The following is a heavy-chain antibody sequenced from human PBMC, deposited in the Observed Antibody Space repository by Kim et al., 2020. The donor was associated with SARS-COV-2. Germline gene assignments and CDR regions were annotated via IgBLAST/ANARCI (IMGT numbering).Heavy chain of an antibody. Sequence: LQGRVTMTTDTSTSTAYMELRSLRSDDTAVYYCARDLLLWFGELHDAFDIWGQGTMVTVSS. D-gene: IGHD3-10*01. J-gene: IGHJ3*02. V-gene: IGHV1-18*01. CDR3: ARDLLLWFGELHDAFDI.